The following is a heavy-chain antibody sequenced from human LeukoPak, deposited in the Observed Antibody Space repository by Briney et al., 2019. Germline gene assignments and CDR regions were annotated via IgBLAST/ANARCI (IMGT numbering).Heavy chain of an antibody. CDR3: ARTGKDGDYFDY. V-gene: IGHV1-46*01. Sequence: ASVKVSCKASGYIFTNYFMHWVRQAPGQGLEWMGIINPSGGSTSYAQKFQGRVTMTRDTSITTVYMELSGLSFDDTAVYYCARTGKDGDYFDYWGQGTLVTVSS. CDR2: INPSGGST. CDR1: GYIFTNYF. D-gene: IGHD3-10*01. J-gene: IGHJ4*02.